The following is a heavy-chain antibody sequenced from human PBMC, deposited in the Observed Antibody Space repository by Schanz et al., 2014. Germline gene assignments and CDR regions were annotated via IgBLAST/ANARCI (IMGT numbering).Heavy chain of an antibody. D-gene: IGHD2-21*01. J-gene: IGHJ3*02. CDR3: ARDGYSVVVISPTESFDI. CDR1: GFAFSSYG. Sequence: EVQLLESGGGLVEPGGSLRLSCVASGFAFSSYGMNWLRQAPGKGLEWVSYVSRSTPDIYYADSVKGRFTISRDNSKNTLYLQMNSLRAEDTAVYYCARDGYSVVVISPTESFDIWGQGTMVTVSP. V-gene: IGHV3-48*01. CDR2: VSRSTPDI.